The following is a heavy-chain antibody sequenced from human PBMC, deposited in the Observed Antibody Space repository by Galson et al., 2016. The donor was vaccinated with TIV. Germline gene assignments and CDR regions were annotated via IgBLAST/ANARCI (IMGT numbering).Heavy chain of an antibody. J-gene: IGHJ4*02. V-gene: IGHV4-59*08. Sequence: LTCTVSGDSISNYYWSWIRQPPGKGLEWIGYIYYSGSTNYSPSLKSRVTISRDTSKNQFSLKPSSVTAADTAVYYCARQSGYGSSWFPYYFDYWGQGTLVTVSS. CDR1: GDSISNYY. CDR2: IYYSGST. D-gene: IGHD6-13*01. CDR3: ARQSGYGSSWFPYYFDY.